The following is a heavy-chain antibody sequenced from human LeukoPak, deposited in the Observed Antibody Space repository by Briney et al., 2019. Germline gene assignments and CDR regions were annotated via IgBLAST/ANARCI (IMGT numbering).Heavy chain of an antibody. Sequence: TGGSLRLSCAASGFTFSSYDMHWVRQATGKGLEWVSAIGTAGDTYYPGSVKGRFTISRENAKNSLYLQMNSLRAGDTAVYYCARAGGNKKDNYYGMNVWGQGTTVTVSS. CDR2: IGTAGDT. J-gene: IGHJ6*02. D-gene: IGHD4-23*01. CDR3: ARAGGNKKDNYYGMNV. V-gene: IGHV3-13*01. CDR1: GFTFSSYD.